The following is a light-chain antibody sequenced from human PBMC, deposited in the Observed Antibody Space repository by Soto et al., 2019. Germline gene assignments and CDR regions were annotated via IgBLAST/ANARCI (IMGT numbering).Light chain of an antibody. Sequence: QSALTQPPSASGSPGQSVTISCTGTSSDVGGYNYVSWYQQHPGKAPKLVIYESSKRPSGVPDRFSGSKSGNTASLTVSGLQAADEADYFCKSYAGSNTYVFGSGTKLTVL. J-gene: IGLJ1*01. CDR2: ESS. CDR3: KSYAGSNTYV. CDR1: SSDVGGYNY. V-gene: IGLV2-8*01.